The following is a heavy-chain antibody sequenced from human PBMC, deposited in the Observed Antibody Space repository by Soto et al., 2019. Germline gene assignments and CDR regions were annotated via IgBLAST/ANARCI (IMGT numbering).Heavy chain of an antibody. D-gene: IGHD5-18*01. CDR1: GFSLSTSGVG. CDR2: IYWTDDK. Sequence: QITLKESGPTLVKPTQTLTLTCTFSGFSLSTSGVGVGWIRQPPGEALEWLALIYWTDDKRYSPSLKSRLTITKDTSKNQVVLTMTNMGPVDTATYYCARLSDTGMVYIEYFQPWGQGTLVTVSS. CDR3: ARLSDTGMVYIEYFQP. V-gene: IGHV2-5*01. J-gene: IGHJ1*01.